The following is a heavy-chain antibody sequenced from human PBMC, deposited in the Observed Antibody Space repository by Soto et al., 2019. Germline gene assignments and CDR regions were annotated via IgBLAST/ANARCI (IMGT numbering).Heavy chain of an antibody. CDR1: GFTFSSYG. CDR2: IWSDGSNK. CDR3: ARQVVVVVASSADAFDI. V-gene: IGHV3-33*01. D-gene: IGHD2-15*01. J-gene: IGHJ3*02. Sequence: GGSLRLSCAASGFTFSSYGMHWVRQAPGKGLEWVAVIWSDGSNKYYADSVKGRFTISRDNSKNTLYLQMNSLRAEDTAVYYCARQVVVVVASSADAFDILGQGTMVTVSS.